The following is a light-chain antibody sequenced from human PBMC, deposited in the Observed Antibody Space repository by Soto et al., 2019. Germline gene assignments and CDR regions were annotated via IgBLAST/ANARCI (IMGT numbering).Light chain of an antibody. CDR2: GAS. Sequence: DNVTTQSPDSLAVSLGVRATINCKSSQTLLYNKNYLAWYQHIPGKPPNLLIYGASALQSGVPSRFSGRGSGTDFTLTITSLQPEDVGTYYCQKYDDAPFTFGPGTKVDIK. V-gene: IGKV4-1*01. CDR1: QTLLYNKNY. J-gene: IGKJ3*01. CDR3: QKYDDAPFT.